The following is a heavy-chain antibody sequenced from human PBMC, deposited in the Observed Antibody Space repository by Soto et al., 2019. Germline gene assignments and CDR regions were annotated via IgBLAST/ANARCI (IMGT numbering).Heavy chain of an antibody. D-gene: IGHD3-10*01. CDR1: GGSFSGYY. Sequence: SETLSLTCAVYGGSFSGYYWSWIRQPPGKGLEWIGEINHSGSTNYNPSLKSRVTISVDTSKNQFSLKLSSVTAADTAVYYCARVYGSGSAGDYWGQGTLVTAPQ. CDR2: INHSGST. CDR3: ARVYGSGSAGDY. J-gene: IGHJ4*02. V-gene: IGHV4-34*01.